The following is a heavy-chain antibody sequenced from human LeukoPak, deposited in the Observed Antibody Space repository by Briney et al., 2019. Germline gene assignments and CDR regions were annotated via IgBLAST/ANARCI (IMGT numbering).Heavy chain of an antibody. CDR2: ISGSTSYT. CDR1: GFSFGDYY. J-gene: IGHJ5*02. CDR3: ARTLVAAPGSKGGP. Sequence: GGSLRLSCAASGFSFGDYYMSWIRQAPGKGLEWVLCISGSTSYTDYADSVKGRFTISRDNAKNSLYLQMNSLRAEDTAVYYCARTLVAAPGSKGGPWGQGTLVTVSS. V-gene: IGHV3-11*03. D-gene: IGHD6-13*01.